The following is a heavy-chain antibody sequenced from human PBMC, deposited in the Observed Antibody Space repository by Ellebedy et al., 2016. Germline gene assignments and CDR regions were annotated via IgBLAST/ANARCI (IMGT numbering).Heavy chain of an antibody. CDR1: GFTFSHYV. J-gene: IGHJ3*02. D-gene: IGHD1-14*01. CDR2: IWDDGSNK. CDR3: ATRHNGAFDI. Sequence: GGSLRLXCTTSGFTFSHYVMHWVRQVPGKGLEWVAVIWDDGSNKYYADSVKGRFTISRDSSKNTLYLQMNSLRAEDTAVYYCATRHNGAFDIWGRGTMVTVSS. V-gene: IGHV3-33*03.